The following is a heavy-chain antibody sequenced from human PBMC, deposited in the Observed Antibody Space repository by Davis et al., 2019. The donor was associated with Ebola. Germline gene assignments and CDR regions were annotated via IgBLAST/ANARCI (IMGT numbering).Heavy chain of an antibody. CDR2: INSDGSST. CDR3: AKGGVTMVQGVIFTFDY. CDR1: GFTFSSYW. D-gene: IGHD3-10*01. Sequence: GESLKISCAASGFTFSSYWMHWVRQAPGKGLVWVSRINSDGSSTRYADSVKGRFTISRDNSKNTLYLQMNSLRAEDTAVYYCAKGGVTMVQGVIFTFDYWGQGTLVTVSS. J-gene: IGHJ4*02. V-gene: IGHV3-74*01.